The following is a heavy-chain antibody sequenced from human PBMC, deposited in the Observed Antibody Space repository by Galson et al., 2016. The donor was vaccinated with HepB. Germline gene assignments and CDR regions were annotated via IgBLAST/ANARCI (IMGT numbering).Heavy chain of an antibody. CDR2: ISYSGVT. CDR1: GDSMRRYY. D-gene: IGHD1-26*01. Sequence: SETLSLTCSVSGDSMRRYYWTWIRQPPGKGLEWIGYISYSGVTSYNPSLKSRVTISVDTSKNQFSLKLSSVTAADTAVYFCARDSPEIAGVAEQYYYYGMDVWGQGTTVAVS. V-gene: IGHV4-59*01. J-gene: IGHJ6*02. CDR3: ARDSPEIAGVAEQYYYYGMDV.